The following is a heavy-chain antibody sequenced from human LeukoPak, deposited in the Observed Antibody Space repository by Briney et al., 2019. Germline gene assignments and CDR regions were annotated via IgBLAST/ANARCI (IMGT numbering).Heavy chain of an antibody. J-gene: IGHJ4*02. CDR1: GFTFSSYA. Sequence: LGGSLRLSCAASGFTFSSYAMSWVRQAPGKGLEWVSAISGSGGSTYYADSVKGRFTISRDNSKNTLYLQMNSLRAEDTAVYYCASRGPYSNYFDYWGQGTLVTVSS. CDR3: ASRGPYSNYFDY. V-gene: IGHV3-23*01. CDR2: ISGSGGST. D-gene: IGHD4-11*01.